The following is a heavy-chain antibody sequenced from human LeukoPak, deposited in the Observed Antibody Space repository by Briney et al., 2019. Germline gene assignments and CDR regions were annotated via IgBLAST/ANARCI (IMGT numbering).Heavy chain of an antibody. Sequence: PGGSLRLSCAASGFTFSSYAMSWVRQAPGKGLEWVSAISGSGGSTYYADSVKGRFTISRDNSKNTLYLQMNSLRAEDTAVHYCAKDLISSSSWFAFDYWGQGTLVTVSS. J-gene: IGHJ4*02. CDR3: AKDLISSSSWFAFDY. V-gene: IGHV3-23*01. CDR1: GFTFSSYA. D-gene: IGHD6-13*01. CDR2: ISGSGGST.